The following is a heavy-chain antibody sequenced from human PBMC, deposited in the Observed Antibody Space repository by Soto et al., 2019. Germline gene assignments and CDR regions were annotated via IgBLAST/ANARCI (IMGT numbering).Heavy chain of an antibody. D-gene: IGHD1-7*01. Sequence: GGSLRLSCAASGFTFSSYAMHWVRQAPGKGLEWVAVISYDGSNKYYADSVKGRFTISRDNSKNTLYLQMNSLRAEDTAVYYCARSQLELTYYYYGMDVWGQGXTVTVCS. V-gene: IGHV3-30-3*01. CDR1: GFTFSSYA. CDR3: ARSQLELTYYYYGMDV. CDR2: ISYDGSNK. J-gene: IGHJ6*02.